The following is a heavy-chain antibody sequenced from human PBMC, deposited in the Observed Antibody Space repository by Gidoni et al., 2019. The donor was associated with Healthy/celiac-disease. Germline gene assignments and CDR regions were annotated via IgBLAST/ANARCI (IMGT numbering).Heavy chain of an antibody. CDR3: ARVLGGEEFDY. J-gene: IGHJ4*02. V-gene: IGHV3-21*01. Sequence: EVQLVESGGGLVKPGGSLGLPCAASGFTFRSYSMTWFRQAPGKGLEWVSSISSSSSYIYYADSVKGRFTISRDNAKNSLYLQMNSLRAEDTAVYYCARVLGGEEFDYWGQGTLVTVSS. CDR2: ISSSSSYI. D-gene: IGHD3-10*01. CDR1: GFTFRSYS.